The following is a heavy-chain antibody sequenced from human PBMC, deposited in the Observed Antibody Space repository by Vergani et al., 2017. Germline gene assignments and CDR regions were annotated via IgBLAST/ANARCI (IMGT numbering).Heavy chain of an antibody. CDR1: GFTFSSYE. D-gene: IGHD1-26*01. Sequence: EVQLVESGGGLVQPGGSLRLSCAASGFTFSSYEMNWVRQAPGKGLEWVSYISSSGSTIYYADSVKGRFTISRDNAKNSLYLPMNSLRAEDTAVYYCARAVGVGARDYWGQGILVTVSS. J-gene: IGHJ4*02. CDR3: ARAVGVGARDY. V-gene: IGHV3-48*03. CDR2: ISSSGSTI.